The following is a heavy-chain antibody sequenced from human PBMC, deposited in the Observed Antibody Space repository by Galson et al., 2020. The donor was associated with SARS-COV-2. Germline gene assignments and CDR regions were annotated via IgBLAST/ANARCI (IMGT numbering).Heavy chain of an antibody. D-gene: IGHD4-17*01. CDR3: ARLHYGESAREALDI. J-gene: IGHJ3*02. CDR2: ISHSGGT. CDR1: GTSISSGSYS. V-gene: IGHV4-30-2*01. Sequence: SQTLSLTCAVSGTSISSGSYSWNWIRQPPGKGLEWIGYISHSGGTYYNPSLKSRVTISGDRSKNQFSLRLSSVTAADTAVYYCARLHYGESAREALDIWGPGKRVPVAS.